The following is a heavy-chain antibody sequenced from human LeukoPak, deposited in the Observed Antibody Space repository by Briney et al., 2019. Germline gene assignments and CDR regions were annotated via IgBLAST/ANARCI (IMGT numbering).Heavy chain of an antibody. CDR1: GYTFTRYG. Sequence: ASVKVSCKASGYTFTRYGINWVRQAPGQGLEWMGWISGYNEKTNYAQKFQDRVTMTTDTSTSTAYMELRRLRSDDTVVYYCARDPGSFLSGSGWLNWFEPWGQGTLVTVSS. D-gene: IGHD6-19*01. CDR2: ISGYNEKT. J-gene: IGHJ5*02. CDR3: ARDPGSFLSGSGWLNWFEP. V-gene: IGHV1-18*01.